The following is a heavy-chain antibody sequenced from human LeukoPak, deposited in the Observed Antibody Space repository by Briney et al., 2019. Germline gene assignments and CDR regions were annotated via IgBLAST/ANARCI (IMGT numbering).Heavy chain of an antibody. V-gene: IGHV3-66*01. Sequence: GGSLRLSCAASGFTVSSNYMSWVRQAPGKGLEWVSVIYSGGSTYYADSVKGRFTISRDNSKNTLYLQMNSLRAEDTAVYYCARDNYCSSTSCHTWGQGTLVTVSS. D-gene: IGHD2-2*02. CDR1: GFTVSSNY. CDR2: IYSGGST. CDR3: ARDNYCSSTSCHT. J-gene: IGHJ5*02.